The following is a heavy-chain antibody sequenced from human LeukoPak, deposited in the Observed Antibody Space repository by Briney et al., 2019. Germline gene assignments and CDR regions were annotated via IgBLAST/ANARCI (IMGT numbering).Heavy chain of an antibody. CDR2: ISGSGDST. D-gene: IGHD3-16*01. Sequence: GGSLRLSCAASGFTFSNYAMPWVRQAPGKGLEWVSTISGSGDSTYYSDSVKGRFTISRDNSENTLYLQLNSLRAEDTAVNYCAKGGWGTVLDYWGQGTLVTVSP. CDR1: GFTFSNYA. V-gene: IGHV3-23*01. J-gene: IGHJ4*02. CDR3: AKGGWGTVLDY.